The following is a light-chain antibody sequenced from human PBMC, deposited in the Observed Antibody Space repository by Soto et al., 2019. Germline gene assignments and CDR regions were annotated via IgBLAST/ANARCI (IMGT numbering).Light chain of an antibody. CDR2: DAS. J-gene: IGKJ5*01. CDR3: HQRSNWPPIT. CDR1: QSISTY. Sequence: EIVLTQSPATLSLSPGERATLSCRASQSISTYLAWYQQKPGQAPRLLIYDASNMATGIPARFSGSGSGTDFTLTISGLEPEDFAVYYCHQRSNWPPITFGQGTRLEIK. V-gene: IGKV3-11*01.